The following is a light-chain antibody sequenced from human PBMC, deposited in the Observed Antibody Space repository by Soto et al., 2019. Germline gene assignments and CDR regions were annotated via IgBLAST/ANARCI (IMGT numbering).Light chain of an antibody. CDR1: QTVRNN. J-gene: IGKJ1*01. CDR3: QQYGSSGT. Sequence: EIVLTQSPATLSLSPGERATLSCRASQTVRNNLAWYQQRPGQAPRLLIYDASSRATGIPARFSGSGSGTDFTLTISSLEPEDFAVYYCQQYGSSGTFAQGTKVDIK. V-gene: IGKV3-11*01. CDR2: DAS.